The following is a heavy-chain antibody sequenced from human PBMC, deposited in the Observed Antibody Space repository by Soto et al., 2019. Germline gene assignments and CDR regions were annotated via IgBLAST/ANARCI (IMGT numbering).Heavy chain of an antibody. CDR2: ISHDGSNK. CDR1: GFTFSTYG. D-gene: IGHD1-26*01. J-gene: IGHJ4*02. CDR3: AKETVWEILEGYFDS. Sequence: QMQLVESGGGVVQPGRSLRVSCAASGFTFSTYGMHWVRQAPGKGLEWVGVISHDGSNKPYADSVKGRFTISRDSSKNTMYLQMNRLRPEDTAGYYCAKETVWEILEGYFDSWGQGTLVTVSS. V-gene: IGHV3-30*18.